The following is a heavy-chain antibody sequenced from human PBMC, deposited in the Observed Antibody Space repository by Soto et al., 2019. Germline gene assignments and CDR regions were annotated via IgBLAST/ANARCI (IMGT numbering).Heavy chain of an antibody. V-gene: IGHV3-30*18. D-gene: IGHD1-7*01. CDR2: ITYDGSNK. CDR3: AKDRVGGTFYTPLGF. CDR1: GFNFDNYG. Sequence: GGSLRLSCQASGFNFDNYGMHWVRQAPGKGLEWVAVITYDGSNKYYADSVKGRFTISRDNSKNTLSLHLTTLKPEDTAVYHCAKDRVGGTFYTPLGFWGQGTLVTVSS. J-gene: IGHJ4*02.